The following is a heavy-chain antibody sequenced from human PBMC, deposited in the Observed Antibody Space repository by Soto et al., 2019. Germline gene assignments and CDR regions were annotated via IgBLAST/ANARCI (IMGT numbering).Heavy chain of an antibody. V-gene: IGHV4-30-2*01. CDR3: ARIDYGDPHDAFDI. D-gene: IGHD4-17*01. Sequence: SETLSLTCAVSGGSISSGGYSWSWIRQPPGKGLEWIGYIYHSGSTYYNPSLKSRVTISVDRSKNQFSLKPSSVTAADTAVYYCARIDYGDPHDAFDIWGQGTMVTVSS. CDR2: IYHSGST. J-gene: IGHJ3*02. CDR1: GGSISSGGYS.